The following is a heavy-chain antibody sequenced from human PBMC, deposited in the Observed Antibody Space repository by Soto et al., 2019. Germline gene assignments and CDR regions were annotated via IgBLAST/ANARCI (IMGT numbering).Heavy chain of an antibody. D-gene: IGHD2-15*01. Sequence: ASVKVSCKVSGYTLTELSMHWVRQAPGKGLEWMRGFDPEDGETIYAQKFQGRVTMTEDTSTDTAYMELSSLRSEDTAVYYCATASHYCSGGSCYSKWDAFDIWGQGTMVTVSS. V-gene: IGHV1-24*01. J-gene: IGHJ3*02. CDR3: ATASHYCSGGSCYSKWDAFDI. CDR2: FDPEDGET. CDR1: GYTLTELS.